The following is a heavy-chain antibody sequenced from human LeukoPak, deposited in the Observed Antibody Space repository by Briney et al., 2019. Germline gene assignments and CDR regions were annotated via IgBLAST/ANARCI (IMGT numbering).Heavy chain of an antibody. J-gene: IGHJ4*02. Sequence: SETLSLTCAVSGGSISSSNWWSWVRQPPGKGLEWIGEIYHSGSTNYNPSLKSRVTISVDTSKNQFSLKLSSVTAADTAVYYCARVIVGATGFDYWGQGTLVTVSS. V-gene: IGHV4-4*02. CDR2: IYHSGST. CDR3: ARVIVGATGFDY. CDR1: GGSISSSNW. D-gene: IGHD1-26*01.